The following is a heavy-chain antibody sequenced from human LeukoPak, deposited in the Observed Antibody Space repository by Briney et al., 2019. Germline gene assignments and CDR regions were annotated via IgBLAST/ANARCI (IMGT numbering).Heavy chain of an antibody. CDR2: ISSSSSTM. J-gene: IGHJ3*02. D-gene: IGHD3-22*01. Sequence: GGSLRLSCAASGFTFSSYGMSWVRQAPGKGLEWVSYISSSSSTMYYADSVKGRFSISRDNAKKSLYLQMNSLRAEDTAVYYCARDHHRRLYDSQARDTFDIWGQGTMVTVSS. V-gene: IGHV3-48*01. CDR1: GFTFSSYG. CDR3: ARDHHRRLYDSQARDTFDI.